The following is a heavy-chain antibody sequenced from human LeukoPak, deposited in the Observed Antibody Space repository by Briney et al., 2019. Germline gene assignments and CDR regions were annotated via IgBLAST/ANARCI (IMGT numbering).Heavy chain of an antibody. D-gene: IGHD6-13*01. J-gene: IGHJ4*02. V-gene: IGHV3-23*01. Sequence: GGSLRLSCAASGFTFSSYAMSWVRQAPGKGLEWVSAISGSGGSTYYADSVKSRFTISRDNSKNTLYLQMNSLRGEDTAVYYCAKDGYSSSWYYFDHWGQGTLVTVSS. CDR1: GFTFSSYA. CDR3: AKDGYSSSWYYFDH. CDR2: ISGSGGST.